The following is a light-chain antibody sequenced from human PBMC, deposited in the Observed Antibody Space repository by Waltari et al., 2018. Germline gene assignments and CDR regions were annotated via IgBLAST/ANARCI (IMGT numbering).Light chain of an antibody. J-gene: IGKJ1*01. CDR3: QQYNNWPPGT. CDR1: QSIGSS. V-gene: IGKV3-15*01. Sequence: IVLTQSPGTLSLSPGERATLSCRTSQSIGSSLAWYQQRPGQAPRLLIYRASTRATGIPDRFSGSGSETEFTLTISSLQSEDIAVYYCQQYNNWPPGTFGQGTKVEI. CDR2: RAS.